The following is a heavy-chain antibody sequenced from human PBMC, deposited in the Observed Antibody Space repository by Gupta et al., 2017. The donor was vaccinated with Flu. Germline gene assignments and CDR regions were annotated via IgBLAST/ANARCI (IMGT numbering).Heavy chain of an antibody. CDR1: RGSISRGSYY. D-gene: IGHD3-3*01. J-gene: IGHJ6*02. V-gene: IGHV4-61*02. Sequence: VQLQESGPGLVKTSQTLSLTCTVSRGSISRGSYYWSWIRQPAGKGLEWIGRIYTSGSTNYNPSLKSRVTISVDTSKNQFSLKRSSVTAADTAVYYCARDSLYYDFWSGTDTSSYGMDVWGQGTTVTVSS. CDR2: IYTSGST. CDR3: ARDSLYYDFWSGTDTSSYGMDV.